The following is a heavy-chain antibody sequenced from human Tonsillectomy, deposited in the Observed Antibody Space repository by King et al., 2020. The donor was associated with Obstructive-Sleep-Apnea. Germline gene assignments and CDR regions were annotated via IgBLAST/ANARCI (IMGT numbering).Heavy chain of an antibody. CDR1: GGSFSEYS. CDR3: ASVGWQFISQTYYNFDY. Sequence: VQLQQWGAGLLRPSETLSLTCAVYGGSFSEYSWSWIRQPPGKGLEWIGDINHRGRTNYNPSLTSRVTMSSDTPGRQFSLKLSSMPAAETAVYSCASVGWQFISQTYYNFDYWGQGTLVTVPS. D-gene: IGHD3-22*01. V-gene: IGHV4-34*01. CDR2: INHRGRT. J-gene: IGHJ4*02.